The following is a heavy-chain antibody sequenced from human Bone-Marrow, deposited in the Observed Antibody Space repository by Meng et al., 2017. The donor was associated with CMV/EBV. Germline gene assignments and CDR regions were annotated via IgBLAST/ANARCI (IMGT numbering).Heavy chain of an antibody. V-gene: IGHV1-2*02. CDR2: INPNSGGT. CDR3: ARGDDFWSGYYSYYYGMGV. CDR1: GYTFTGYY. Sequence: ASVKVSCKASGYTFTGYYMHWVRQAPGQGLEWMGWINPNSGGTNYAQKFQGRVTMTRDTSISTAYMELSRLRSDDTAVYYCARGDDFWSGYYSYYYGMGVWGQGTTVTVSS. D-gene: IGHD3-3*01. J-gene: IGHJ6*02.